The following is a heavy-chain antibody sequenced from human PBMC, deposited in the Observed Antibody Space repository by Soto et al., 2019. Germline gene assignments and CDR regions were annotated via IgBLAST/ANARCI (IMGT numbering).Heavy chain of an antibody. D-gene: IGHD3-3*01. V-gene: IGHV4-34*01. CDR3: ARGPTYYDFWSGYHNWFDP. J-gene: IGHJ5*02. CDR1: GGSFSGYY. Sequence: PSETLSLTCAVYGGSFSGYYWSWIRQPPGKGLEWIGEINHSGSTNYNPSLKSRVTISVDTSKNQFSLKLSSVTAADTAVYYCARGPTYYDFWSGYHNWFDPWGQGTLVTVSS. CDR2: INHSGST.